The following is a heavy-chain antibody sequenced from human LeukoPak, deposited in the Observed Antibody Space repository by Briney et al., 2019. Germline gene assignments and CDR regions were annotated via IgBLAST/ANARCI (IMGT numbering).Heavy chain of an antibody. D-gene: IGHD3-9*01. CDR3: AKDERIYYNILTGYYMGHAFDI. CDR1: GFPFSNFA. CDR2: LSSRGDST. V-gene: IGHV3-23*01. J-gene: IGHJ3*02. Sequence: GSLRLSCAASGFPFSNFAMNWVRQAPGKGLEWVSTLSSRGDSTYYADSVKGRFTISRDNSKNTLYLQMNRLRADDTAVYYCAKDERIYYNILTGYYMGHAFDIWGQGTMVTVSS.